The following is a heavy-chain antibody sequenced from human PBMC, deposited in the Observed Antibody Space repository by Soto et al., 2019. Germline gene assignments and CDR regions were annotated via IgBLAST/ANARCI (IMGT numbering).Heavy chain of an antibody. CDR2: IYYSGST. J-gene: IGHJ4*02. Sequence: QVQPQESGPGLVKPSQTLSLTCTVSGGSISSGGYYWSWIRQHPGKGLEWIGYIYYSGSTYYNPSLKSRVTISVDTSKNQFSLKLSSVTAADTAVYYCARSPLIVGATGFDYWGQGTLVTVSS. D-gene: IGHD1-26*01. CDR3: ARSPLIVGATGFDY. CDR1: GGSISSGGYY. V-gene: IGHV4-31*03.